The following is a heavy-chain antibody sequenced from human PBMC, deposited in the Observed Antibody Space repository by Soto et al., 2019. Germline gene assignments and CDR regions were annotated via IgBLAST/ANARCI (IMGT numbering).Heavy chain of an antibody. J-gene: IGHJ4*02. Sequence: GGSLRLSCAASGFTFTSYSMNWFRQAPGKGLEWVSYISCTSAATYYADSVKGRFTISRDNGKNSLYLQMNGLRDEDTAVYYCVTDHDCVSPLTHADYWGQGSLVIVSS. CDR3: VTDHDCVSPLTHADY. V-gene: IGHV3-48*02. CDR2: ISCTSAAT. D-gene: IGHD2-21*01. CDR1: GFTFTSYS.